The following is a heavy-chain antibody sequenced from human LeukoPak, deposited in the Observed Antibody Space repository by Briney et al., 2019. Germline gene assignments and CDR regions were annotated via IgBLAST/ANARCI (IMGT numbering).Heavy chain of an antibody. J-gene: IGHJ6*02. D-gene: IGHD6-19*01. CDR1: GFTFSSYW. Sequence: GSLRLSCAASGFTFSSYWMSWVRQAPGKGLEWVANIKQDGSEKYYVDSVKGRFTISRDNAKNSLYLQMNSLRAGDTAVCYCARDGFSSGWSIMYYGMDVWGQGTTVTVSS. CDR3: ARDGFSSGWSIMYYGMDV. V-gene: IGHV3-7*03. CDR2: IKQDGSEK.